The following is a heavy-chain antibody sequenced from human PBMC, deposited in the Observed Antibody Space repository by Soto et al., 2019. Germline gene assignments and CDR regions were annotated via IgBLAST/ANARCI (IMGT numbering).Heavy chain of an antibody. CDR1: GASISSAGYS. V-gene: IGHV4-30-2*01. D-gene: IGHD3-22*01. Sequence: SLTCAVSGASISSAGYSWSWIRQPPGKGLEWIGYIYHSGSTYYNPSLKSRVTISIYKSKNQFSLKLSSVTAADTAVYYCASSMTSYYDSSGYPGPKYFDYWGQGTLVTVSS. CDR3: ASSMTSYYDSSGYPGPKYFDY. CDR2: IYHSGST. J-gene: IGHJ4*02.